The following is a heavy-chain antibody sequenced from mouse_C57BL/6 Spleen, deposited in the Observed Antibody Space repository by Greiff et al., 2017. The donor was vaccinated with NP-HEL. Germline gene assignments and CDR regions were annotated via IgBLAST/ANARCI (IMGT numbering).Heavy chain of an antibody. CDR2: ISGGGGNT. D-gene: IGHD2-1*01. V-gene: IGHV5-9*01. CDR3: ARHGNYGRYFDY. J-gene: IGHJ2*01. Sequence: EVHLVESGGGLVKPGGSLKLSCAASGFTFSSYTMSWVRQTPEKRLEWVATISGGGGNTYYPDSVKGRFTISRDNAKNTLYLQMSSLRSEDTALYYCARHGNYGRYFDYWGQGTTLTVSS. CDR1: GFTFSSYT.